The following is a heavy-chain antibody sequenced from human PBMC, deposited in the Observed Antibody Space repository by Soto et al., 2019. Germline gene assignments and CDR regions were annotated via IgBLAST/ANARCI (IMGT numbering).Heavy chain of an antibody. D-gene: IGHD6-19*01. Sequence: PGGSLRLSCXASGFTFSSYAMSWVRQAPGKGLEWVSAISGSGGSTYYADSVKGRFTISRDNSKNTLYLQMNSLRAEDTAVYYCAKVVAVVPPGGYFDLWGRGTLVTVSS. CDR1: GFTFSSYA. J-gene: IGHJ2*01. CDR3: AKVVAVVPPGGYFDL. V-gene: IGHV3-23*01. CDR2: ISGSGGST.